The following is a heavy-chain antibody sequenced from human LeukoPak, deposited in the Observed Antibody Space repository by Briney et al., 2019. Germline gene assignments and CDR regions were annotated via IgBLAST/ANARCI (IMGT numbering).Heavy chain of an antibody. V-gene: IGHV4-34*01. D-gene: IGHD6-6*01. J-gene: IGHJ4*02. CDR1: GGSFSGYY. CDR3: ARDRSSSSTGLDY. CDR2: INHSGST. Sequence: SETLSLTCAVYGGSFSGYYWSWIRQPPGKGLEWIGEINHSGSTNYNPSLKSRVTISVDTSKNQFSLKLSSVTAADTAVYYCARDRSSSSTGLDYWGQGTLVTVSS.